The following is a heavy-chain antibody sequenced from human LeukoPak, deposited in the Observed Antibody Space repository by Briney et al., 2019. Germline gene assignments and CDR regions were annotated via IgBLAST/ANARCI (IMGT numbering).Heavy chain of an antibody. CDR3: ARLNYDFPDY. CDR1: GGSFSSYY. D-gene: IGHD3-3*01. J-gene: IGHJ4*02. V-gene: IGHV4-59*12. Sequence: SETLSLACTVSGGSFSSYYWSWIRQPPGKGLEWIGYIYYSGSTNYNPSLKSRVSISLDTSKSQFSLKLSSVTAADTAVYYCARLNYDFPDYWGQGTLVTVSS. CDR2: IYYSGST.